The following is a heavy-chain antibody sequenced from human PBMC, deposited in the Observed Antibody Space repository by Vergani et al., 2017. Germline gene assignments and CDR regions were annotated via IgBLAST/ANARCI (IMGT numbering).Heavy chain of an antibody. J-gene: IGHJ4*02. V-gene: IGHV3-23*01. D-gene: IGHD5-24*01. Sequence: EVQLLQSEGAVVPPGGSLRLSCVASVFTFSSHAMSWVRQGHGEGLEWVSSIKNTGECTHYADPVKGRFTISGDNSKHTLYLQMKSLRVEDTAVYYCGRGSDNYNWGQGTLVTVSS. CDR2: IKNTGECT. CDR1: VFTFSSHA. CDR3: GRGSDNYN.